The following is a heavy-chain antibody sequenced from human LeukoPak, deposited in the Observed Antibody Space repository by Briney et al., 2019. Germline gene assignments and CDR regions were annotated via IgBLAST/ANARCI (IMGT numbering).Heavy chain of an antibody. V-gene: IGHV3-23*01. J-gene: IGHJ4*02. D-gene: IGHD6-19*01. CDR3: AKAVSGWYSFDY. CDR1: GFAFSSQA. Sequence: GGSLRLSCAASGFAFSSQAMGWVRQAPGKGLEWVSVISDSGDITYYADSVKGRFTISRDNSKNTLFLQMNSLRAEDTAVYYCAKAVSGWYSFDYWGQGTLVTVSS. CDR2: ISDSGDIT.